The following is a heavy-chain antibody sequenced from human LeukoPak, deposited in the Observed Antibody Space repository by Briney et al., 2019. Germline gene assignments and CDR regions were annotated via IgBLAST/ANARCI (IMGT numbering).Heavy chain of an antibody. CDR2: IYHSGST. Sequence: SETLSLTCTVSGGSISSSSYYWGWIRQPPGKGLEWIGSIYHSGSTSYNPSLKSRVTISEDTSKNQFSLKLSSVTAADTAVYYCARGVGGRIVVVDFFDYWGQGTLVTVSS. D-gene: IGHD3-22*01. CDR1: GGSISSSSYY. V-gene: IGHV4-39*07. J-gene: IGHJ4*02. CDR3: ARGVGGRIVVVDFFDY.